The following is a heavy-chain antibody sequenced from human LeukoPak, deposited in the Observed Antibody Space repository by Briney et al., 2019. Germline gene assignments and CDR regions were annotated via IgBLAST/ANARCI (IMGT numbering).Heavy chain of an antibody. D-gene: IGHD6-19*01. CDR2: IYTSGST. Sequence: SETLSLTCTVSGGSISSYYWSWLRQPAGKGLEWIGRIYTSGSTNYNPSLKSRVTMSVDTSKNQFSLKLSSVTAADTAVYYCARVGHIAVAGTYNWFDPWGQGTLVTVSS. V-gene: IGHV4-4*07. CDR1: GGSISSYY. J-gene: IGHJ5*02. CDR3: ARVGHIAVAGTYNWFDP.